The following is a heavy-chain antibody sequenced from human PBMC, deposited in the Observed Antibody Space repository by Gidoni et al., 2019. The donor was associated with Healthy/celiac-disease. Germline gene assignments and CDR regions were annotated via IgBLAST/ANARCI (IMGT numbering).Heavy chain of an antibody. CDR1: GGTFSSYA. CDR2: IIPIFGTA. Sequence: QVQLVQSGAEVKKPGSSVKVSCKASGGTFSSYAISWVRQAPGQGLEWMGGIIPIFGTANYAQKFQGRVTITADESTSTAYMELSSLRSEDTAVYYCARDNDSSGYYSTNTYYFDYWGQGTLVTVSS. V-gene: IGHV1-69*01. J-gene: IGHJ4*02. D-gene: IGHD3-22*01. CDR3: ARDNDSSGYYSTNTYYFDY.